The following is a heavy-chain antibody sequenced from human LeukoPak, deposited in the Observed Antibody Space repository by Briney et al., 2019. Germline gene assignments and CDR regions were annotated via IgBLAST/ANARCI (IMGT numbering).Heavy chain of an antibody. J-gene: IGHJ5*02. CDR3: AKELDGSGSRRFDP. CDR1: GFSFSSSW. D-gene: IGHD3-10*01. V-gene: IGHV3-7*01. Sequence: GGSLRLSCAASGFSFSSSWMSWVRQAPGKGLEWVANIRQDGSEKYYVDSVKGRFTISRDNAKNSLHLQMTSLRAEDTAVYYCAKELDGSGSRRFDPWGQGTLVTVSS. CDR2: IRQDGSEK.